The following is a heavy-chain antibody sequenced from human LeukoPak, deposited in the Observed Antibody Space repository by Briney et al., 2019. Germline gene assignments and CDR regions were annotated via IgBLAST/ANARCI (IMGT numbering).Heavy chain of an antibody. V-gene: IGHV3-23*01. CDR2: ISGSGGST. D-gene: IGHD3-10*01. Sequence: PGGSLRLSCAASGFTFSSYAMSWVRQAPGKGLEWVSAISGSGGSTYYADPVKGRFTTSRDNSKNTLYLQMNSLRAEDTAVYYCAKGYEGLLWFGDAFDIWGQGTMVTVSS. CDR3: AKGYEGLLWFGDAFDI. CDR1: GFTFSSYA. J-gene: IGHJ3*02.